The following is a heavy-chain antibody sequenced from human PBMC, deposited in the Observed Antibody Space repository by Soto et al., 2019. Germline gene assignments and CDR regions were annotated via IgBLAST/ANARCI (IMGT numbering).Heavy chain of an antibody. CDR3: VTYYGFGYYSVDC. J-gene: IGHJ4*02. CDR2: INEDGTEK. Sequence: EVRLVESGGGLVQPGGSLRLSCTASGFTFSRYWMSWVRQAPGGGLKWVASINEDGTEKYYVDSEKGRLIISRDNAKKSLLLQMESLRAEDTDIYYCVTYYGFGYYSVDCWGQGTVVTVSA. V-gene: IGHV3-7*01. CDR1: GFTFSRYW. D-gene: IGHD3-3*01.